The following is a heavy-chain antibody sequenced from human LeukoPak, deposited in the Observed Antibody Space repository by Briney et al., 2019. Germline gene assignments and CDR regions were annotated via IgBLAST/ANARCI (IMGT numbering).Heavy chain of an antibody. CDR2: ISGSGGST. Sequence: GGSLRLSCAASGFTFRSYAMSWVRQAPGKGLEWVSAISGSGGSTYYADSVKGRFSISRDNSKNTLYLHLNSLRAEDTAVYYCAKPTYYDSRGFDIGVYYWGQGTLVTVSP. CDR3: AKPTYYDSRGFDIGVYY. J-gene: IGHJ4*02. CDR1: GFTFRSYA. V-gene: IGHV3-23*01. D-gene: IGHD3-22*01.